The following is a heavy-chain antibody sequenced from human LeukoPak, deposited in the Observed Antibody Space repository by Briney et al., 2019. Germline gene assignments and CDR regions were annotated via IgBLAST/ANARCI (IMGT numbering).Heavy chain of an antibody. D-gene: IGHD1-26*01. V-gene: IGHV3-23*01. CDR1: GFTFSSYA. CDR2: ISGSGDNT. CDR3: AKSGGSYPYYFDY. Sequence: GGSLRLSCAASGFTFSSYAMSWVRQAPGKGLEWVSAISGSGDNTYYADSVKGRFTISRDNSRNTLYLQMNSLRAEDTAVYYCAKSGGSYPYYFDYWGQGTLVTVSS. J-gene: IGHJ4*02.